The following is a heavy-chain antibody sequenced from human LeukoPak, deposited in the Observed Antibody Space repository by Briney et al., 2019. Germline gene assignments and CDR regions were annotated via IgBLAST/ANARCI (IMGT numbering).Heavy chain of an antibody. Sequence: GGSLRLSCAASGFTFSSYWMHWVRQAPGKGLEWVAFIRYDGSNKYYADSVKGRFTISRDNSKNTLYLQMNSLRAEDTAVYYCAKDGRESPLWYSSSSGNWFDPWGQGTLVTVSS. CDR3: AKDGRESPLWYSSSSGNWFDP. D-gene: IGHD6-6*01. J-gene: IGHJ5*02. V-gene: IGHV3-30*02. CDR1: GFTFSSYW. CDR2: IRYDGSNK.